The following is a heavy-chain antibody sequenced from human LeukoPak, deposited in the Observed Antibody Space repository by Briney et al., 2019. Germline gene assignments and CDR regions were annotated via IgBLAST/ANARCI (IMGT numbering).Heavy chain of an antibody. J-gene: IGHJ4*02. CDR2: ISCSGANT. CDR1: GLTFSTYA. Sequence: GGSLRLLCAASGLTFSTYAMSWVRQAPGKGPEWVSTISCSGANTYYADSVRGRFTISRDNSKNTLYLHMNSLIAEDTAVYSCAKERAGYTNPYYFDYWGQGTLVTVSS. D-gene: IGHD3-16*02. V-gene: IGHV3-23*01. CDR3: AKERAGYTNPYYFDY.